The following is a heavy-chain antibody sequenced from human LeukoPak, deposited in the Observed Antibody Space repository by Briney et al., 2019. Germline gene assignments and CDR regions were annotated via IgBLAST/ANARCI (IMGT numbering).Heavy chain of an antibody. CDR1: GFTFSSHE. CDR3: ASEPHTTRRWLQIHGYQYYMNV. D-gene: IGHD5-24*01. CDR2: ISNSGSTI. J-gene: IGHJ6*03. Sequence: GGSPRLSCAASGFTFSSHEMNWVRQAPGKGLEWISYISNSGSTIYYADSVKGRFTISRDNAKNSLYLQMNSLRAEDTAVYYCASEPHTTRRWLQIHGYQYYMNVWGKGTTVTVSS. V-gene: IGHV3-48*03.